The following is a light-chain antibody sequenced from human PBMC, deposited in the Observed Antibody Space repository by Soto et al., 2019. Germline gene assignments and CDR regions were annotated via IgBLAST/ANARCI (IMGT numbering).Light chain of an antibody. Sequence: DIQMTQSPSSLSASVGDRVTITCRASQSISSYLNWYQQKPGKAPKLLIYAASSLQSGVPSRFSGSGSGTEFTLTISSLQSEDFAVYFCQQCSVWPRTFGQGTKVDIK. V-gene: IGKV1-39*01. CDR2: AAS. CDR3: QQCSVWPRT. CDR1: QSISSY. J-gene: IGKJ1*01.